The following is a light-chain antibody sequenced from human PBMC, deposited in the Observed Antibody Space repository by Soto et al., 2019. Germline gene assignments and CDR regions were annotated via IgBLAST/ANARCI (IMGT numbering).Light chain of an antibody. V-gene: IGLV2-14*01. CDR3: CSYAGSHTWV. J-gene: IGLJ3*02. Sequence: QSALTQPASVSGSPGQSITISCTGASSDVGDYNYVSWYQEHPGQVPKLIIFEVTTRPSGVSDRFSGSRSGNTASLTISGLQAEEEADYYCCSYAGSHTWVFGGGTKLTVL. CDR1: SSDVGDYNY. CDR2: EVT.